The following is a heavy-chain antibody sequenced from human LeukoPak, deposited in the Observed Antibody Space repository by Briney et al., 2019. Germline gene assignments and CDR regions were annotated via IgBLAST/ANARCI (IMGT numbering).Heavy chain of an antibody. Sequence: ASVKVSCKASGYTFTSYGISWVRQAPGQGLEWMGGIIPIFGTANYAQKFQGRVTITADESTSTAYMELSSLRSEDTAVYYCARSPTMVRGVLDYYYYYMDVWGKGTTVTISS. CDR3: ARSPTMVRGVLDYYYYYMDV. CDR1: GYTFTSYG. V-gene: IGHV1-69*13. J-gene: IGHJ6*03. CDR2: IIPIFGTA. D-gene: IGHD3-10*01.